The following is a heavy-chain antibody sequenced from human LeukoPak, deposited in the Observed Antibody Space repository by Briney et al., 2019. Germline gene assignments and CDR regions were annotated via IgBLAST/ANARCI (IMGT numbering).Heavy chain of an antibody. CDR2: IIPIFGTA. J-gene: IGHJ6*03. CDR3: ARDYVGYYYYMDV. V-gene: IGHV1-69*05. CDR1: GGTFSSYA. D-gene: IGHD3-16*01. Sequence: SVKVSCKASGGTFSSYAISWVGQAPGQGLEWMGRIIPIFGTANYAQKFQGRVTITTDESTSTAYMELSSLRSEDTAVYYCARDYVGYYYYMDVWGKGTTVTVSS.